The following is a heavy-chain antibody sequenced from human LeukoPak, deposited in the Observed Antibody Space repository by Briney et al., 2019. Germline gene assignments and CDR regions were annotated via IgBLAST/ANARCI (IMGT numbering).Heavy chain of an antibody. V-gene: IGHV3-21*01. J-gene: IGHJ6*03. D-gene: IGHD3-10*01. CDR3: ARVGGITLALAPSPFPDYNYYYMDV. Sequence: GGSLRLSCAASGFTFSSYSMNWVRQAPGKGLEWVSSISSSSSYIYCTDSVKGRFTISRDNAKKSLYLQMNSLRAEDTAVYYCARVGGITLALAPSPFPDYNYYYMDVWGKGTTVTVSS. CDR1: GFTFSSYS. CDR2: ISSSSSYI.